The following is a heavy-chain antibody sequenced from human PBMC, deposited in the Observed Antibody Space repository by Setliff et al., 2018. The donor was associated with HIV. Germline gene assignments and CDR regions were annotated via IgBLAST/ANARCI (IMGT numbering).Heavy chain of an antibody. CDR1: GGSTSSSSYY. V-gene: IGHV4-39*07. Sequence: PSETLSLTCTVAGGSTSSSSYYWGWICQPPGMGLEWIASIYHNGNTYYNPSLKSRVTMSVDTSKNQFSLKLSSVTAADTAVYYCATSLITVPPDAFDIWGQGTMVTVS. J-gene: IGHJ3*02. D-gene: IGHD4-4*01. CDR3: ATSLITVPPDAFDI. CDR2: IYHNGNT.